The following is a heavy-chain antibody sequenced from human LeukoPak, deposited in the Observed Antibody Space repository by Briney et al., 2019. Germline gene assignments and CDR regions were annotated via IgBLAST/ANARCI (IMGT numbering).Heavy chain of an antibody. V-gene: IGHV1-8*03. J-gene: IGHJ5*02. Sequence: ASVKVSRKASEYTFTNYDINWVRQATGQGLEWMGWMNPNSGNTGYAQKFQGRVTITRNTSISTAYMELSSLRSEDTAVYYCARARGSPYNWFDPWGQGTLVTVSS. CDR3: ARARGSPYNWFDP. CDR2: MNPNSGNT. D-gene: IGHD1-26*01. CDR1: EYTFTNYD.